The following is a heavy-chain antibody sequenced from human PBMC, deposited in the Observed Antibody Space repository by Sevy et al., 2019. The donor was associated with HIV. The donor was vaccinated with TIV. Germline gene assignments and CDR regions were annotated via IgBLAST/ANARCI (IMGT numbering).Heavy chain of an antibody. CDR1: GFTFSSYA. J-gene: IGHJ6*02. CDR2: ISGSGGST. D-gene: IGHD3-10*01. CDR3: AKEYYGSGSAASYGMDV. V-gene: IGHV3-23*01. Sequence: GGSLRLSCAASGFTFSSYAMIWVRQAPGKGLEWVSAISGSGGSTYYADSVKGRFTISRDNSKNTLYLQMNSLRAEDTAVYYCAKEYYGSGSAASYGMDVWGQGTTVTVSS.